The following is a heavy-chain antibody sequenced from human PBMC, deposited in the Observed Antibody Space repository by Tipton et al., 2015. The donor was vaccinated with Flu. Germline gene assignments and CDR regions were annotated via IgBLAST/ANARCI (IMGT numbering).Heavy chain of an antibody. Sequence: VQSGGSLRLSCAASGFTFSSYEMNWVRQAPGKGLEWVSYMSGSGTTTYYADSLKGRFTISRDNAKNSLYLRLNNLRVEDTAVYFCARGGMFRVVPLDGMDVWGQGTTVTVSS. J-gene: IGHJ6*02. CDR2: MSGSGTTT. CDR1: GFTFSSYE. CDR3: ARGGMFRVVPLDGMDV. D-gene: IGHD3-3*01. V-gene: IGHV3-48*03.